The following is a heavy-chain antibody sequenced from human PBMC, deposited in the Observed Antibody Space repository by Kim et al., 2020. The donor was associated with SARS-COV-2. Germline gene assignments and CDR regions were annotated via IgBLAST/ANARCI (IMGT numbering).Heavy chain of an antibody. V-gene: IGHV3-33*01. Sequence: GGSLRLSCAASGFTFSSYGMHWVRQAPGKGLEWVAVIWYDGSNKYYADSVKGRFTISRDNSKNTLYLQMNSLRAEDTAVYYCARDLVYYYDSSGYYYYYGMDVWGQGTTVTVSS. J-gene: IGHJ6*02. CDR1: GFTFSSYG. CDR2: IWYDGSNK. D-gene: IGHD3-22*01. CDR3: ARDLVYYYDSSGYYYYYGMDV.